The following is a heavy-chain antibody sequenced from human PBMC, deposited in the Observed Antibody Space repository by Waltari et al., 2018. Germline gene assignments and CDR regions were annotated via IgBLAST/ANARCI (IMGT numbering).Heavy chain of an antibody. CDR2: INPNSGGT. D-gene: IGHD3-10*01. CDR3: ARGAMVQGVIIYY. J-gene: IGHJ4*02. Sequence: QVQLVQSGAEVKKPGASVQVSCKAAGYTFTGYYMHWGREAPGQGLEWMGWINPNSGGTNYAQKFQGRVTMTRDTSISTAYMELSRLRSDDTAVYYCARGAMVQGVIIYYWGQGTLVTVSS. V-gene: IGHV1-2*02. CDR1: GYTFTGYY.